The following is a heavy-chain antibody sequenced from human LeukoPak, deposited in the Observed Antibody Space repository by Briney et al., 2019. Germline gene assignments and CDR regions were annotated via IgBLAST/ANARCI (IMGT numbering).Heavy chain of an antibody. CDR3: ASGYYDSSGSPFAFDI. V-gene: IGHV4-4*07. J-gene: IGHJ3*02. D-gene: IGHD3-22*01. CDR2: IYTSGST. Sequence: SETLSLTCTGSGGSISSYYWSWIRQPAGKGLEWIGRIYTSGSTNYNPFLKSRVTMSVDTSKNQFSLKLSSVTAADTAVYYCASGYYDSSGSPFAFDIWGQGTMVTVSS. CDR1: GGSISSYY.